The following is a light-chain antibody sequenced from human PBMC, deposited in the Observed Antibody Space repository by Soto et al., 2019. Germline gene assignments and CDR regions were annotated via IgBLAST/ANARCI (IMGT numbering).Light chain of an antibody. Sequence: QSVLTQPASVSGSPGQSITISCTGTSSDVGSYNLVSWYQQHSGKAPKLMIYEGSKRPSGVSNRFSGSKSGNTASLTISGLQAEDEADYYCCSYACSSTFEVFGGGTKLTVL. CDR3: CSYACSSTFEV. V-gene: IGLV2-23*03. J-gene: IGLJ2*01. CDR2: EGS. CDR1: SSDVGSYNL.